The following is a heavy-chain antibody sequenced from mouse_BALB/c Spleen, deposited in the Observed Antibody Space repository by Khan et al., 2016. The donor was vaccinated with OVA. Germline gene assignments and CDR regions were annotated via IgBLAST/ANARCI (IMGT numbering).Heavy chain of an antibody. J-gene: IGHJ4*01. D-gene: IGHD1-1*01. CDR3: ARSYYGYYYAMDD. CDR1: GFNIKDTY. CDR2: IDPANGNT. V-gene: IGHV14-3*02. Sequence: VQLQQSGAELVKPGASVKLSCTASGFNIKDTYMHWVKQRPEQGLEWIGRIDPANGNTKYDPKFQGKATITADTSSNTAYLQLSSLTSEDTAVYYCARSYYGYYYAMDDWGQGTSVTVSS.